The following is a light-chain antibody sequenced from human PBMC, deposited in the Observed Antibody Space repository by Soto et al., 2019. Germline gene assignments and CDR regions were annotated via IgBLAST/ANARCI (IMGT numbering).Light chain of an antibody. J-gene: IGKJ5*01. Sequence: EIVLTQSPGTLSLSPGERATLSCRASQSIRSNYLAWYRQKPGQAPRLLLYGASTRDTGIPDRFSGSGSETDFTLIISRREPEDLAVYYCQQYGSSPSTFGKGTRLEIK. V-gene: IGKV3-20*01. CDR2: GAS. CDR3: QQYGSSPST. CDR1: QSIRSNY.